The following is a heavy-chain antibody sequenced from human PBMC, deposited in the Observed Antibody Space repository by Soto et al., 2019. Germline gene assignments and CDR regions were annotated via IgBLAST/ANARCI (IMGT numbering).Heavy chain of an antibody. Sequence: PSETLSLTYTVSGGSISSYYWSWIRQPPGKGLEWIGYIYYSGSTNYNPSLKSRVTISVDTSKNQFSLKLSSVTAADTAVYYCARSGQQPFDYWGQGTLVTVSS. CDR2: IYYSGST. J-gene: IGHJ4*02. V-gene: IGHV4-59*01. CDR1: GGSISSYY. CDR3: ARSGQQPFDY. D-gene: IGHD6-13*01.